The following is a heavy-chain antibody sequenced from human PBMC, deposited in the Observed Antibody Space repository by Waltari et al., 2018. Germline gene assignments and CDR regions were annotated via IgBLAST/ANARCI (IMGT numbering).Heavy chain of an antibody. CDR3: AGWNDRGRYFGD. D-gene: IGHD1-1*01. V-gene: IGHV4-59*08. CDR2: IRHTGVT. J-gene: IGHJ4*02. CDR1: GESINNYF. Sequence: QVQLQASGPGLVKPSETLSPPCTVPGESINNYFWNWIRQPPGEGLVWIVYIRHTGVTTCHPPLEGRVTMSVDTSNSQASLRLTSVTAADTAVYYCAGWNDRGRYFGDWGQGTPVTFSS.